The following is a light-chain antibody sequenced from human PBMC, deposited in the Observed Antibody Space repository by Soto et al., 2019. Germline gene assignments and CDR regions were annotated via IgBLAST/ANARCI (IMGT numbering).Light chain of an antibody. J-gene: IGKJ3*01. CDR1: QSVSSSY. V-gene: IGKV3-20*01. Sequence: EIVLTQSPGTLSLSPGERATLSCRASQSVSSSYLAWYQQKPGQAPRLLIFGASSRTTGIPDRFSGSGSGTDFPLTISRREPEDFAVYYCQRHRSSPPSLTFGPGTKVDIK. CDR3: QRHRSSPPSLT. CDR2: GAS.